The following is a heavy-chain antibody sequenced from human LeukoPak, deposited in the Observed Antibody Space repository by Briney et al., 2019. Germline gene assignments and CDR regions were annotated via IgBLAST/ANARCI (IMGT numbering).Heavy chain of an antibody. CDR3: ARPNSLGENYFDY. Sequence: KPSETLSLTCIGSGGSISSSSYYWGWIRQPPGKGLQWNGSIYYSGSTYYNPSLKSRVTISVDTSKNLFSPEVSYVTAADTAVYYCARPNSLGENYFDYWGQGTLVTVSS. CDR2: IYYSGST. CDR1: GGSISSSSYY. V-gene: IGHV4-39*01. D-gene: IGHD3-10*01. J-gene: IGHJ4*02.